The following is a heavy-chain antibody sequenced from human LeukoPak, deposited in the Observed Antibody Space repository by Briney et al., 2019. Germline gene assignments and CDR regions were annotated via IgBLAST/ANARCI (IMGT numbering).Heavy chain of an antibody. CDR2: IYYSGST. V-gene: IGHV4-59*11. D-gene: IGHD5-12*01. CDR3: ARGRRGYDPRPFDF. Sequence: SETLSLTCTVSGGSISSHYWSWIRQPPGKGLEWIGYIYYSGSTNYNPSLKSRVTISVDTSKNQFSLKLSSVTAADTAVYYCARGRRGYDPRPFDFWGQGTLVTVSS. J-gene: IGHJ4*02. CDR1: GGSISSHY.